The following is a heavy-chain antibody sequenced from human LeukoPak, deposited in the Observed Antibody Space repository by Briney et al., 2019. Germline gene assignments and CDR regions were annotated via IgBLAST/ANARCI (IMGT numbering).Heavy chain of an antibody. CDR2: INHSGST. CDR3: ATGGPFYDFWSGYYWRYFDY. Sequence: SETLSLTCAVYGGSFSGYYWSWIRQPPGEGLEWIGEINHSGSTNYNPSLKSRVTISVDTSKNQFSLKLSSVTAADTAVYYCATGGPFYDFWSGYYWRYFDYWGQGTLVTVSS. V-gene: IGHV4-34*01. D-gene: IGHD3-3*01. CDR1: GGSFSGYY. J-gene: IGHJ4*02.